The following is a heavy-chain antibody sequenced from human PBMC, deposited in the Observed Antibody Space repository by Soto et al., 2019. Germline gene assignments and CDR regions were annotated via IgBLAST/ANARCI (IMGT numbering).Heavy chain of an antibody. CDR3: ARELRGYSYFAYYGMDV. CDR2: IWYDGSNK. CDR1: GFTFSSYG. Sequence: QVQLVESGGGVVQPGRYLRLSCAASGFTFSSYGMHWVRQAPGKGLEWVAVIWYDGSNKYYADSVKGRFTISRDNSKNTLYLQMNSLRAEDTAVYYCARELRGYSYFAYYGMDVWGQGTTVTVSS. D-gene: IGHD5-18*01. J-gene: IGHJ6*02. V-gene: IGHV3-33*01.